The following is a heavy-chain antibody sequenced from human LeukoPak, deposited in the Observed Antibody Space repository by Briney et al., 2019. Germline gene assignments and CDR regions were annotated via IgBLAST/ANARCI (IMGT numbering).Heavy chain of an antibody. J-gene: IGHJ4*02. CDR2: INPSGGST. D-gene: IGHD5/OR15-5a*01. CDR3: ATGGLLSRIADY. CDR1: GYTFTSYY. Sequence: ASVKVSCKASGYTFTSYYMHWVRQPPGQGLEWMGIINPSGGSTSYAQKFQGRVTMTRDMSTSTVYMELSSLRSEDTAVYYCATGGLLSRIADYWGQGTLVTVSS. V-gene: IGHV1-46*01.